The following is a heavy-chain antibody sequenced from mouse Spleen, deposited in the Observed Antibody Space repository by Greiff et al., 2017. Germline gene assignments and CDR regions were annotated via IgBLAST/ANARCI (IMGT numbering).Heavy chain of an antibody. J-gene: IGHJ2*01. CDR2: IWRGGST. CDR3: ARNGDYDYFDY. Sequence: VQLQQSGPGLVQPSQSLSITCTVSGFSLTTYGVHWVRQSPGKGLEWLGLIWRGGSTDYNAAFIPRLSISKDNSKSQVFFKMNSLQADDTAIYYCARNGDYDYFDYRGQGTPLPVSS. CDR1: GFSLTTYG. D-gene: IGHD2-4*01. V-gene: IGHV2-2*01.